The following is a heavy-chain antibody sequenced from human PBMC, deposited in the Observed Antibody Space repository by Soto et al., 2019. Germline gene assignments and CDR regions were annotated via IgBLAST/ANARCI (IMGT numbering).Heavy chain of an antibody. CDR2: LYYSGST. D-gene: IGHD3-10*01. Sequence: QVQLQESGPGLVKPSEALSLTCTVSGGSVNSDSYYWTWIRQPPGKRLEWIGSLYYSGSTNYNPSLKGRVTISVDTSKNQFSLKLSSVTAADTAVYFCARDSREFSSSGGLDVWGQGTTVTVSS. J-gene: IGHJ6*02. V-gene: IGHV4-61*01. CDR3: ARDSREFSSSGGLDV. CDR1: GGSVNSDSYY.